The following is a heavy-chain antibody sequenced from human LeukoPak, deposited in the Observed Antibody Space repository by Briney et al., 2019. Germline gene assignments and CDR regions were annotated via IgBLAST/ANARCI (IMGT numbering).Heavy chain of an antibody. J-gene: IGHJ6*03. CDR1: GGSISTHY. Sequence: SETLSLTCTVSGGSISTHYWSWIRQPPGKGLEWIGYIYHTGSTDYNPSLKSRVTISPDTSKNQFSLKLTSVTAADTAVYYCARVECNRVGYFYYYMDVWGKGTTVTVSS. V-gene: IGHV4-59*11. CDR3: ARVECNRVGYFYYYMDV. D-gene: IGHD3-3*01. CDR2: IYHTGST.